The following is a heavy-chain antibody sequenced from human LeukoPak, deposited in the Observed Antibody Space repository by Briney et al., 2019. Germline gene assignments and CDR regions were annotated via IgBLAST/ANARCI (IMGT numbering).Heavy chain of an antibody. D-gene: IGHD7-27*01. J-gene: IGHJ4*02. Sequence: PGGSLRLSCAASGLTFSSSAMSWVRQAPGKGLEWVSVISGNGGSTYYADSVKGRFTISRDNSKNALYLQMNSLRAEDTAVYYCANSRTGDHFDCWGQGTLVTVSS. CDR1: GLTFSSSA. CDR2: ISGNGGST. CDR3: ANSRTGDHFDC. V-gene: IGHV3-23*01.